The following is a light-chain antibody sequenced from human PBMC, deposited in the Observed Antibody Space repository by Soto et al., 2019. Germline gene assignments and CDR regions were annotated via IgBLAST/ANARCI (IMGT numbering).Light chain of an antibody. V-gene: IGKV1-27*01. CDR2: VAS. J-gene: IGKJ1*01. CDR1: QGISNY. CDR3: QKYNSVPWT. Sequence: DIQMTQSPSSLSASVGDRVTITCRASQGISNYLAWYQPQPGKVPKLLIYVASTLQSGVPSRFSGSGSGTDFTLTISSLQPEDVATYYCQKYNSVPWTFGQGTKVEIK.